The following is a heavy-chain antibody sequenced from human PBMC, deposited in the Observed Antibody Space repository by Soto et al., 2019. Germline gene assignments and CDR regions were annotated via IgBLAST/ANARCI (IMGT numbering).Heavy chain of an antibody. CDR1: GFTCSFCA. D-gene: IGHD1-26*01. J-gene: IGHJ4*02. CDR3: ARDRRREIQGFDY. Sequence: GGSLRLSCAASGFTCSFCAMNWVRQAPGKGLEWVSSIRGSDGTSTYYTDSVRGRFTISRDNAKNTLYLQMNSLRAEDTAVYYCARDRRREIQGFDYWGLGTLVTVSS. CDR2: IRGSDGTST. V-gene: IGHV3-23*01.